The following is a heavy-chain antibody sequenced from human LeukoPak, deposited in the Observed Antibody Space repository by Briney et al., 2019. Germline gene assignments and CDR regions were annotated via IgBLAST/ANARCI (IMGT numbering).Heavy chain of an antibody. D-gene: IGHD4/OR15-4a*01. J-gene: IGHJ4*02. V-gene: IGHV4-61*08. Sequence: SETLSLTCTVSGGSVSGGGHYWSWIRQPPGKGLQYVGNIQYSGITNYNPSLESRVTISVDTPQNQFSLRLSSVTGADTAVYYCARGRGWGYGVDCWGQGTLVTVSS. CDR1: GGSVSGGGHY. CDR3: ARGRGWGYGVDC. CDR2: IQYSGIT.